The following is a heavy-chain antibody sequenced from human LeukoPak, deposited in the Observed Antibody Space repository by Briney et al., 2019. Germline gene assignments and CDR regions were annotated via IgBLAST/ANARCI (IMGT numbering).Heavy chain of an antibody. CDR1: GYTFTSYY. D-gene: IGHD3-3*01. J-gene: IGHJ6*02. V-gene: IGHV1-46*01. CDR2: INPSGGST. Sequence: ASVKVSCKASGYTFTSYYMHWVRQAPGQGLEWMGIINPSGGSTSYAQKFQGRVTMTRDTSTSTVYMELSSLRSEDTAVYYCARGNRITIFGVVIIDPDYYHGMDVWGQGTTVTVSS. CDR3: ARGNRITIFGVVIIDPDYYHGMDV.